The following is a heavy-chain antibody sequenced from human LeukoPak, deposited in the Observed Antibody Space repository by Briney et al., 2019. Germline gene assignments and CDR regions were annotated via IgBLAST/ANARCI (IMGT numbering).Heavy chain of an antibody. J-gene: IGHJ3*02. Sequence: SETLSLTCTVSGGSISGYYWSWIRQPAGKGLEWIGRIYTSGSTNYNPSLKSRVTISVDTSKNQFSLKLSSVTAADTAVYYCARGGDFWSGNAFDIWGQGTMVTVSS. CDR3: ARGGDFWSGNAFDI. V-gene: IGHV4-4*07. CDR2: IYTSGST. CDR1: GGSISGYY. D-gene: IGHD3-3*01.